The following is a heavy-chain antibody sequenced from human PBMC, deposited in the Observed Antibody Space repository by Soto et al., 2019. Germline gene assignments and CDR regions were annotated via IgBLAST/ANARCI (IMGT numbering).Heavy chain of an antibody. CDR3: ARLRGYNSVGYYQLWDF. J-gene: IGHJ4*02. CDR1: YKSISSFIHY. V-gene: IGHV4-39*01. D-gene: IGHD3-10*01. Sequence: SETLYVTCSVSYKSISSFIHYWVRILQPPLNGLEWIGVIYHSCSTFYNSSLKGRVTISVDTSKNQFSLKVTSVTAADTAVYYCARLRGYNSVGYYQLWDFWGQGNMVTVYS. CDR2: IYHSCST.